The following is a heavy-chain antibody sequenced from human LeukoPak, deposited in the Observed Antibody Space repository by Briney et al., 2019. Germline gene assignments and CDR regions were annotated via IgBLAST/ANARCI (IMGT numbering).Heavy chain of an antibody. Sequence: GGSLRLSCAASGFTFSSYAMSWVRQAPGKGLEWVSAISGSGGSTYYADSVKGRFTISRDNSKNTLYLQMNSLRAEDTAVYYCAKDRRGYSSYVIAAAVDYWGQGTLVTVSS. CDR2: ISGSGGST. CDR3: AKDRRGYSSYVIAAAVDY. J-gene: IGHJ4*02. V-gene: IGHV3-23*01. CDR1: GFTFSSYA. D-gene: IGHD5-12*01.